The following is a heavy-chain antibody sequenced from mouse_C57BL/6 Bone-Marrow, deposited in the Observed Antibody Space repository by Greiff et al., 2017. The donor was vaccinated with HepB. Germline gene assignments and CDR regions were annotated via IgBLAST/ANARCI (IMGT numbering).Heavy chain of an antibody. CDR3: ARYDYDDFDY. CDR1: GFTFTDYY. CDR2: IRNKANGYTT. V-gene: IGHV7-3*01. Sequence: EVKLMESGGGLVQPGGSLSLSCAASGFTFTDYYMSWVRQPPGKALEWLGFIRNKANGYTTEYSASVKGRFTISRDNSQSILYLQMNALRAEDSATYYCARYDYDDFDYWGQGTTLTVSS. D-gene: IGHD2-4*01. J-gene: IGHJ2*01.